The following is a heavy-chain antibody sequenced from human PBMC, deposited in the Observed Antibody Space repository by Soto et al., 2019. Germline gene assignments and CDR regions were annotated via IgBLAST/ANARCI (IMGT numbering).Heavy chain of an antibody. D-gene: IGHD3-22*01. V-gene: IGHV3-30-3*01. CDR2: ISYDGSNK. J-gene: IGHJ4*02. Sequence: PGGSLRLSCAASGFTFSSYAMHWVRQAPGKGLEWVAVISYDGSNKYYADSVKGRFTISRDNSKNTLYLQMNSLRAEDTAVYYCARVCPEHYDSSGYLSAPGPVDYWGQGTLVTVSS. CDR3: ARVCPEHYDSSGYLSAPGPVDY. CDR1: GFTFSSYA.